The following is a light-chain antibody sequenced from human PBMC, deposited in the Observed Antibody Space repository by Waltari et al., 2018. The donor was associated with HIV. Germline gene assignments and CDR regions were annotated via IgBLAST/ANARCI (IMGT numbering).Light chain of an antibody. CDR1: QNIKNY. CDR3: QQTYTTPLRA. V-gene: IGKV1-39*01. CDR2: EAS. Sequence: DIQITQSPSSLSASVGDRVIVTCRASQNIKNYLKWYQQKAGRAPKLLLYEASTLQGGVPSRFSGSGSGTDFSLTISSLQPEDFATYYCQQTYTTPLRAFGGGTKVEI. J-gene: IGKJ4*01.